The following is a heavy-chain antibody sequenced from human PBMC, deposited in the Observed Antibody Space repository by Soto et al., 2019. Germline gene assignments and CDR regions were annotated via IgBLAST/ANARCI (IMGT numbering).Heavy chain of an antibody. CDR3: ARSPGVAYSYGYDY. CDR1: GGSISSGGYY. CDR2: IYYSGST. D-gene: IGHD5-18*01. V-gene: IGHV4-31*03. J-gene: IGHJ4*02. Sequence: PSETLSLTCTVSGGSISSGGYYWSWIRQHPGKGLEWIGYIYYSGSTYYNPSLKSRVTISVDTSKNQFSLKLSSVTAADTAVYYCARSPGVAYSYGYDYWGQGTLVTVSS.